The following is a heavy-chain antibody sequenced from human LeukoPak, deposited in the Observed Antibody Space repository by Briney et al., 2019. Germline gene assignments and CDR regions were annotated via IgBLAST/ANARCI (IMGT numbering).Heavy chain of an antibody. V-gene: IGHV1-69*13. Sequence: ASVKVSCKASGGTFSSYAVSWVRQAPGQGLEWRGGIIPIFGTPNYAQKFQGRVTITADESTSTAYMELSSLRSEDTAVYYCARGRYYDSGTYWGHYYYFYMDVWGKGTTVTVSS. CDR2: IIPIFGTP. J-gene: IGHJ6*03. CDR1: GGTFSSYA. D-gene: IGHD3-22*01. CDR3: ARGRYYDSGTYWGHYYYFYMDV.